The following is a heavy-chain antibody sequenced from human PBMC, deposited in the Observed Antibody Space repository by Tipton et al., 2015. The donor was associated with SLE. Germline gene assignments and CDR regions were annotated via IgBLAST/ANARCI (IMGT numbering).Heavy chain of an antibody. Sequence: TLSLTCTVSGGSISSYYWSWIRQPPGKGLEWIGYIYYSGSTNYNPPLKSRVTISVDTSKNQFSLKLSSVTAADTAVYYCARVHPWGLFDYWGQGTLVTVSS. CDR1: GGSISSYY. CDR3: ARVHPWGLFDY. D-gene: IGHD3-16*01. J-gene: IGHJ4*02. CDR2: IYYSGST. V-gene: IGHV4-59*01.